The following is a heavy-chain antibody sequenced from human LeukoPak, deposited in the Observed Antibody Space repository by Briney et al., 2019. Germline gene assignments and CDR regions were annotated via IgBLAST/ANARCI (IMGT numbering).Heavy chain of an antibody. CDR2: IYYSGST. V-gene: IGHV4-39*01. Sequence: PSETLSLTCSVSGGSISSSSYYWGWIRQPPGKGLGWIGSIYYSGSTYYNPSLKSRVTISIDTSKNQFSLKLSSVTAADTAVYYCARLPGYSSSWYSGYWGQGTLVTVSS. J-gene: IGHJ4*02. CDR3: ARLPGYSSSWYSGY. D-gene: IGHD6-13*01. CDR1: GGSISSSSYY.